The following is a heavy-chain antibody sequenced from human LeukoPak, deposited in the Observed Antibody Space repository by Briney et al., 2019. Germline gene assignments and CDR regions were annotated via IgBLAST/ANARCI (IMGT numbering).Heavy chain of an antibody. V-gene: IGHV3-7*01. D-gene: IGHD5-12*01. CDR1: GFTFSSYW. CDR3: VRDGGVSGYDLLDY. CDR2: INQGGSKE. Sequence: GGSLRLSCAASGFTFSSYWMSWVRQAPGKGLEWVAQINQGGSKEYYIDSVKARFSISRDNARNSLSLQMNSLRAEDTAVYYCVRDGGVSGYDLLDYWGQGTLVTVSS. J-gene: IGHJ4*02.